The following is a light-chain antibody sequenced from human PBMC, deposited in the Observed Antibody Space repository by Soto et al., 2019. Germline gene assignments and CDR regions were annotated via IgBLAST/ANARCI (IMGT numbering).Light chain of an antibody. CDR2: GSF. V-gene: IGKV3D-15*01. Sequence: EIVLTQSPVTLSVSPGDRATLSCRASQSVSRNLAWYQQKPGQAPRLLIYGSFTRAAGIPDRFSGSGSGTDFTLTINRLQSEDFAVYYCQQYNNWSGSFGQGTKVEIK. J-gene: IGKJ1*01. CDR1: QSVSRN. CDR3: QQYNNWSGS.